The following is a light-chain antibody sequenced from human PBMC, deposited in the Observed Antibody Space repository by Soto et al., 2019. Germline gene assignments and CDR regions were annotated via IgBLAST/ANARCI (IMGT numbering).Light chain of an antibody. CDR3: SSTAGNNNLV. CDR1: SSNVGGNNY. CDR2: DVS. V-gene: IGLV2-8*01. Sequence: QSVLTQSPSASGSPGQSVTISCTGTSSNVGGNNYVSWYQHHPGKAPKLIIYDVSKRPSGVPDRFSGSKSGNTASLTVSGLQAEDEADYYCSSTAGNNNLVFGGGTKLTVL. J-gene: IGLJ3*02.